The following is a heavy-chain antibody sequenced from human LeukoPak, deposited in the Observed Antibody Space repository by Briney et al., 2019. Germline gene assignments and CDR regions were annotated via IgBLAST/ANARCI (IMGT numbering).Heavy chain of an antibody. CDR1: GGSISPYY. Sequence: SETLSLTCTVSGGSISPYYWSWIRQPPGKGLEWIGYIYYSGTTNYNPSLKSRVTMSVDASNNHLSLRLTSVTAADTALYYCARHSYNYYGLDVWGQGTTITVSS. CDR2: IYYSGTT. V-gene: IGHV4-59*08. CDR3: ARHSYNYYGLDV. J-gene: IGHJ6*02.